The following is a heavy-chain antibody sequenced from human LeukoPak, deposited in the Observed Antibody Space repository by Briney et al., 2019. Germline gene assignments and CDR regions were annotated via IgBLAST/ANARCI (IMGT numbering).Heavy chain of an antibody. CDR3: ARVTHGPDTTVTLGY. CDR1: GLTFSIYS. D-gene: IGHD4-17*01. Sequence: GGSLRLYCAASGLTFSIYSMNWVRQAPGLGLQWVSSISSSSSTIYYADSVKGRFTISRDNAKNSLYLQMNSLRAEDTAVYYCARVTHGPDTTVTLGYWGQGTLVTVSS. CDR2: ISSSSSTI. J-gene: IGHJ4*02. V-gene: IGHV3-48*01.